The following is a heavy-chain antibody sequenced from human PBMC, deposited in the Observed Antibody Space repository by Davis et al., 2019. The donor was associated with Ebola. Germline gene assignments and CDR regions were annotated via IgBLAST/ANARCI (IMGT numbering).Heavy chain of an antibody. J-gene: IGHJ4*02. CDR2: IYYSGST. V-gene: IGHV4-61*01. D-gene: IGHD4-17*01. Sequence: MPSETLSLTCTVSGGSVSSGSYYWSWIRQPPGKGLEWIGYIYYSGSTNYNPSLKSRVTISVDTSKNQFSLKLSSVTAADTAVYYCARGDYGDLSFDYWGQGTLVTVSS. CDR1: GGSVSSGSYY. CDR3: ARGDYGDLSFDY.